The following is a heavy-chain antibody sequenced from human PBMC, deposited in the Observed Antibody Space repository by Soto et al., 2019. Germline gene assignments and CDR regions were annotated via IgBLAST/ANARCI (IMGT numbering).Heavy chain of an antibody. V-gene: IGHV4-59*01. CDR1: GGTISSYY. CDR3: ARDRYRYYDFWSGNRGWFDP. Sequence: PSETMSLTCTVSGGTISSYYWSWIRQNTGKGLEWIGYIYYSGSTNYNPSLKSRVTISVDTSKNQFSLKLSSVTAADTAVYYCARDRYRYYDFWSGNRGWFDPWGQGTLVTVSS. J-gene: IGHJ5*02. CDR2: IYYSGST. D-gene: IGHD3-3*01.